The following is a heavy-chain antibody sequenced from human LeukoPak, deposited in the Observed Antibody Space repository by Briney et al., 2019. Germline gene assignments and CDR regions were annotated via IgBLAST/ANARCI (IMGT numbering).Heavy chain of an antibody. CDR2: MNPNSGNT. CDR3: ARFPNYDSGGRTFDY. V-gene: IGHV1-8*01. J-gene: IGHJ4*02. Sequence: ASVKVSCKASGYTFTSYDINWVRQATGQGLEWMGWMNPNSGNTDYAQTFQGRVTMTRNTSISTAYMELSSLRSEDTAVYYCARFPNYDSGGRTFDYWGQGTLVTVSS. D-gene: IGHD2-15*01. CDR1: GYTFTSYD.